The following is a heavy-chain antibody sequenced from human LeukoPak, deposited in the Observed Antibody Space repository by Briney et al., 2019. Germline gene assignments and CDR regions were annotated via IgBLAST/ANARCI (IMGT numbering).Heavy chain of an antibody. CDR3: AKGFACAEDRCYGLDS. CDR2: ITESGHST. Sequence: GGSLRLSCAASGFGFSRYAMTWVRQAPGKGLEWVSLITESGHSTYYTKSVRGRFTISRDNSKNTLYLQMNSLGVEDTALYFCAKGFACAEDRCYGLDSWGQGILVIVSS. CDR1: GFGFSRYA. J-gene: IGHJ4*02. D-gene: IGHD4/OR15-4a*01. V-gene: IGHV3-23*01.